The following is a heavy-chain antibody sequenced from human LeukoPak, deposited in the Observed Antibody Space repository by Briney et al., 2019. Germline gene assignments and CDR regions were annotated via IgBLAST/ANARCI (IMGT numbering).Heavy chain of an antibody. CDR1: GYSFTSSW. CDR3: GRQGDYFDS. Sequence: GESLKISCQAFGYSFTSSWIGWVRQRPGKGLEWMGIIYPRDSDTRYSPSFQGQVTISVDKSISTAYLQWSSLKASDTAMYYCGRQGDYFDSWGQGTLVNVSS. J-gene: IGHJ4*02. CDR2: IYPRDSDT. V-gene: IGHV5-51*01.